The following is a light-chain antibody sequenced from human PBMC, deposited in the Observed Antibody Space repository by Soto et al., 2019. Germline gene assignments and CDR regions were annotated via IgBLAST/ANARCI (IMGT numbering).Light chain of an antibody. CDR2: EVN. J-gene: IGLJ1*01. CDR1: SMDDGAYTS. V-gene: IGLV2-14*01. CDR3: SAYVSSGTPA. Sequence: QSALTQPAAVSGSPGQSIAISCTGTSMDDGAYTSFSWYQHHPDKASKVTISEVNKRPSAVSLRVYGSKSGNTASLTISGLKADAEAQYDCSAYVSSGTPAFGTGTK.